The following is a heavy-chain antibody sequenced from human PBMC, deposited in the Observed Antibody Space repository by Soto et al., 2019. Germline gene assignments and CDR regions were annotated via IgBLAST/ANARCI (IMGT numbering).Heavy chain of an antibody. V-gene: IGHV1-69*04. CDR2: IIPILGIA. Sequence: ASVKVSCKASGGTFSSYTIGWVRQAPGQGLEWMGRIIPILGIANYAQKFQGRVTITADKSTSTAYMELSSLRSEDTAVYYCARDISHFRAHAFDIWGQGTMVTVS. D-gene: IGHD3-10*01. CDR3: ARDISHFRAHAFDI. CDR1: GGTFSSYT. J-gene: IGHJ3*02.